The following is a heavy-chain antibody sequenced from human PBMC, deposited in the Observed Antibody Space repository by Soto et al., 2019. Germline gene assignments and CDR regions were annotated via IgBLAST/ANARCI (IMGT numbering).Heavy chain of an antibody. D-gene: IGHD3-3*01. J-gene: IGHJ4*02. CDR3: SYKGLIRLHYFDT. CDR1: GYRFTNYW. Sequence: GESLKISCKGSGYRFTNYWIGWVRQMPGKGLEWMGIIYPGDSDTRYSPSFQGQVTISADKSINTAADTAIYYCVRSVILSGGSYKGLIRLHYFDTWGPGTLVTVSS. CDR2: IYPGDSDT. V-gene: IGHV5-51*01.